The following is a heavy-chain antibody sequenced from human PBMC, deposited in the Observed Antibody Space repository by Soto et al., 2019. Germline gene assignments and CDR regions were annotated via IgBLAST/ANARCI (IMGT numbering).Heavy chain of an antibody. V-gene: IGHV1-69*06. Sequence: QVQLVQSGAEVKKPGSSVKVSCKASGGTFSSYAISWVRQAPGQGLEWMGGIIPIFGTANYAQKFQGRVTITAEKSTSTADMELSSLRSEDTAVYYCARALGEQYYYYYYGMDVWGQGTTVTVSS. CDR2: IIPIFGTA. CDR3: ARALGEQYYYYYYGMDV. J-gene: IGHJ6*02. D-gene: IGHD4-17*01. CDR1: GGTFSSYA.